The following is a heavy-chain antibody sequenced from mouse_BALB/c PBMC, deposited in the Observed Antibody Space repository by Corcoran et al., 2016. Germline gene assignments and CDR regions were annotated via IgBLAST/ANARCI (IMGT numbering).Heavy chain of an antibody. V-gene: IGHV1-18*01. Sequence: EVQLQQSGPELVKPGASVKISCKTSGYTFTEYTMHWVKQSHGKSLEWIGGINPNNGGTSYNQKFKGKATLTVDKSSGTAYMELRSLTSEDSAVYYCAREEVLRSSHGGFAYWGQGTLVTVSA. CDR3: AREEVLRSSHGGFAY. D-gene: IGHD1-1*01. J-gene: IGHJ3*01. CDR2: INPNNGGT. CDR1: GYTFTEYT.